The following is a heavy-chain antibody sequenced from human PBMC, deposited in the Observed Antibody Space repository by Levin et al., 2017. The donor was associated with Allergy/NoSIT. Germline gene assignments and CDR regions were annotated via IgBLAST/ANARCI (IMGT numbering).Heavy chain of an antibody. CDR1: GGSISTYH. Sequence: SETLSLTCTVSGGSISTYHWSWIRQPPGKGLEWIEYIYDSSGSTNYNPSLKSRVTISVDTSKNQFSLKLSSVTAADTAVYYCARDRAIVTTNAIYYYGMDVWGQGTTVTVSS. CDR3: ARDRAIVTTNAIYYYGMDV. D-gene: IGHD5-12*01. V-gene: IGHV4-59*01. J-gene: IGHJ6*02. CDR2: IYDSSGST.